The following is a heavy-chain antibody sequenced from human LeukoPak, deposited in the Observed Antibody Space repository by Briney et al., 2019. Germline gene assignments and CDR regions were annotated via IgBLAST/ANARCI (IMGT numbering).Heavy chain of an antibody. Sequence: GGSLILSCAASGFTFTGSAIDWVRQASGKGLEWVGRIRSKTNGYTTVYAASVKGRFTFSRDDSKNTAYLQMNSLRAEDTAVYYCARAIMITFGGVIAPSYDAFDIWGQGTMVTVSS. V-gene: IGHV3-73*01. CDR1: GFTFTGSA. D-gene: IGHD3-16*02. CDR3: ARAIMITFGGVIAPSYDAFDI. CDR2: IRSKTNGYTT. J-gene: IGHJ3*02.